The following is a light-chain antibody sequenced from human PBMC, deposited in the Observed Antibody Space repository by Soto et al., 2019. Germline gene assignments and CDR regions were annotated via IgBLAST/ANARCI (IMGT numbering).Light chain of an antibody. V-gene: IGKV3-15*01. J-gene: IGKJ1*01. CDR3: QQYYNWPPWT. CDR1: QSVSSN. CDR2: GVS. Sequence: EIVMTQSPATLSVSPGERATLSCRASQSVSSNLAWYQQKPGQAPRLLIYGVSTRATGIPARFSGSGSGTEFTLTISSLQSEDFAVYYCQQYYNWPPWTFGQGTKVEFK.